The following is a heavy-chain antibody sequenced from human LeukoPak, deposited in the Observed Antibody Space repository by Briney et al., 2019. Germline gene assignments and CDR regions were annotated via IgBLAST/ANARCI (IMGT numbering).Heavy chain of an antibody. CDR2: ISGSGGST. Sequence: GGSLRLSCAASGFTVSSNYMSWVRQAPGKGLEWVSTISGSGGSTYYADSVKGRFTISRDNSKNTLYLQMNSLRAEDTAVYYCAKGRGGSYGYFDYWGQGTLVTVSS. CDR3: AKGRGGSYGYFDY. V-gene: IGHV3-23*01. J-gene: IGHJ4*02. D-gene: IGHD1-26*01. CDR1: GFTVSSNY.